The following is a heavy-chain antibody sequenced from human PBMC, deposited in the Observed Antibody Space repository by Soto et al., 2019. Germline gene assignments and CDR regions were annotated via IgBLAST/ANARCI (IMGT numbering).Heavy chain of an antibody. CDR3: ARHQARQDYYASSGYYFLDP. CDR1: GYSFTSYW. Sequence: PGESLKISCKGSGYSFTSYWIGWVRQMPGKGLEWMGIIYPGDSDTRYSPSFQGQVTISADKSISTAYLQWSSLKASGTAMYYCARHQARQDYYASSGYYFLDPWGQGTLVTVSS. D-gene: IGHD3-22*01. V-gene: IGHV5-51*01. CDR2: IYPGDSDT. J-gene: IGHJ5*02.